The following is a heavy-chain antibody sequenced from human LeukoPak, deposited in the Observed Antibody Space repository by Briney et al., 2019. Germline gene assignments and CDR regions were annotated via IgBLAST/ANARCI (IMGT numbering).Heavy chain of an antibody. CDR3: ARRTNYNDNNWFHL. D-gene: IGHD3-22*01. Sequence: GESLKISCKGSGYSFSNFLIGWVRQMPWKGLEWIGIIYPGDSDTRYSPSFQGQVTISVDKSINTAYLHWSSLKASDTAMYYCARRTNYNDNNWFHLWGQGTLVTVSS. J-gene: IGHJ5*02. CDR2: IYPGDSDT. CDR1: GYSFSNFL. V-gene: IGHV5-51*01.